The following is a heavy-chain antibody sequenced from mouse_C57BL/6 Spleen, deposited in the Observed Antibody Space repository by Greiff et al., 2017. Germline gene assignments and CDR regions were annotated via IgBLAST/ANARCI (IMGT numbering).Heavy chain of an antibody. CDR2: ISDGGSYT. D-gene: IGHD1-1*01. CDR1: GFTFSSYA. CDR3: ARRYGGDYFDY. J-gene: IGHJ2*01. V-gene: IGHV5-4*03. Sequence: EVMLVESGGGLVKPGGSLKLSCAASGFTFSSYAMSWVRQTPEKRLEWVATISDGGSYTYYPDNLKGRFTISRDNAKNNLYLQMSHLKSEDTAMYYCARRYGGDYFDYWGQGTTLTVSS.